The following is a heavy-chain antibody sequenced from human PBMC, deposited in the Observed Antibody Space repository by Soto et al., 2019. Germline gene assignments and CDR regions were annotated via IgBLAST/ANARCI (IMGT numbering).Heavy chain of an antibody. D-gene: IGHD6-6*01. CDR2: IYYSGST. J-gene: IGHJ4*02. CDR1: GGSISSGGYY. V-gene: IGHV4-31*03. Sequence: PSETLSLTCTVSGGSISSGGYYWSWIRKHPGKGLEWIGYIYYSGSTYYNPSLKSRVTISVDTSKNQFSLKLSSVTAADTAVYYCARFGSLTSIAARLDYFDYWGQGTLVTVSS. CDR3: ARFGSLTSIAARLDYFDY.